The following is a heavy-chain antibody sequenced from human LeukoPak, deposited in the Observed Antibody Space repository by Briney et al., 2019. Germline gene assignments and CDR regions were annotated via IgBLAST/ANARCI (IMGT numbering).Heavy chain of an antibody. J-gene: IGHJ5*01. D-gene: IGHD2-21*02. CDR3: VRVMTWCTDTDCYGDWFDS. V-gene: IGHV4-4*07. CDR2: LYGNGNT. CDR1: GSSISSHY. Sequence: SETLSLTCAVSGSSISSHYWSWVRRPAGKRLEWIGRLYGNGNTKYNPSLKSRVIMSVDTSKNQFSLTLTSVTAADTAVYYCVRVMTWCTDTDCYGDWFDSWGQGALVTVSS.